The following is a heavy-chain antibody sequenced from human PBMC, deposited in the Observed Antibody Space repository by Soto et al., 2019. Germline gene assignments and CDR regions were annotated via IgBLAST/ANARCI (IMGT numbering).Heavy chain of an antibody. Sequence: PGGSLRLSCAASGFTFSSYWMHWVRQAQGKGLVWVSRINSDGSSTSYADSVKGRFTISRDNAKNTLYLQMNSLRAEDTAVYYCAREPERGYSYSLYYYYYGMDVWGQGTTVTVSS. CDR3: AREPERGYSYSLYYYYYGMDV. CDR1: GFTFSSYW. CDR2: INSDGSST. J-gene: IGHJ6*02. V-gene: IGHV3-74*01. D-gene: IGHD5-18*01.